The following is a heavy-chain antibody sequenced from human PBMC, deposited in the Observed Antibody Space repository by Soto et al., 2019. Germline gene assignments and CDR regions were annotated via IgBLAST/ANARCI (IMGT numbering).Heavy chain of an antibody. CDR1: GYTFTSYD. V-gene: IGHV1-8*01. J-gene: IGHJ4*02. D-gene: IGHD6-6*01. CDR3: AREYSSSRGLDY. Sequence: QVQLVQSGAEVKKPGASVKVSCKASGYTFTSYDINWVRQATGQGLEWMGWMNPNSGNTGYAQKFQGRVTMTRNTSISTAYMELSSLRSEDTAVYDCAREYSSSRGLDYWGQGTLVTVSS. CDR2: MNPNSGNT.